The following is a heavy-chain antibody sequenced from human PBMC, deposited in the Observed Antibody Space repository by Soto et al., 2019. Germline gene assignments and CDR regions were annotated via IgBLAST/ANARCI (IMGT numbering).Heavy chain of an antibody. V-gene: IGHV4-34*01. D-gene: IGHD2-15*01. CDR1: GGSFSGYY. CDR2: INHSGST. Sequence: SETLSLTCAVYGGSFSGYYWSWIRQPPGKGLEWIGEINHSGSTNYNPSLKSRVTISVDTSKNQFSLKLSSVTAADTAVYYCARGYCSGGSCQIYYYGMDVWGQGTTVTVSS. CDR3: ARGYCSGGSCQIYYYGMDV. J-gene: IGHJ6*02.